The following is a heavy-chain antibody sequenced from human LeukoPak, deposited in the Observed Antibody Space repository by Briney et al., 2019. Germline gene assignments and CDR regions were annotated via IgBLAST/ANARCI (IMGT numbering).Heavy chain of an antibody. V-gene: IGHV3-30*18. D-gene: IGHD2-15*01. J-gene: IGHJ6*02. CDR2: ISYDGSNK. CDR3: AKALSDTPKAAASNSTYGMDG. CDR1: GFTFSSYG. Sequence: GGSLRLSCAASGFTFSSYGMHWVRQAPGKGLEWVAVISYDGSNKYYADSVKGRFTISRDNSKNTLYLQMNSLRAEDTAVYYCAKALSDTPKAAASNSTYGMDGWGQGTTIPVSS.